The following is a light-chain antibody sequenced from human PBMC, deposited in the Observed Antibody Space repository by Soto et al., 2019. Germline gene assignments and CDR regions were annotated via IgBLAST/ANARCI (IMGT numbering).Light chain of an antibody. Sequence: EIVLTQSPGTLSLSPGERATLSCRASQSVGSSYLAWYQQKTGQAPRLLIYGASSRATGIPDRFSGSVSGTDFTLNISRLEPEDFAVYYCQQYGSSPLTFGGGTKVEIK. V-gene: IGKV3-20*01. CDR2: GAS. CDR3: QQYGSSPLT. CDR1: QSVGSSY. J-gene: IGKJ4*01.